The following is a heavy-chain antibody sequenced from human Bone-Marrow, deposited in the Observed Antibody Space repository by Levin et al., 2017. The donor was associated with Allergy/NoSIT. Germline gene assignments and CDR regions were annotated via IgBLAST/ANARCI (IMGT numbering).Heavy chain of an antibody. CDR1: GYIFTNYG. CDR3: ATSSDPVRFDY. CDR2: INTYNGNT. D-gene: IGHD3-22*01. Sequence: ASVKVSCKTSGYIFTNYGISWVRQAPGQGLEWMGWINTYNGNTNYAQHLQGRVTMTTDISTSTAYMDLRSLRSDDTAIYYCATSSDPVRFDYWGQGTLVTVSS. J-gene: IGHJ4*02. V-gene: IGHV1-18*01.